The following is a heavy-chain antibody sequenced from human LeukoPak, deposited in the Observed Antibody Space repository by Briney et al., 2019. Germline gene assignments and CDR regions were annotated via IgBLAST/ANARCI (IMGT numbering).Heavy chain of an antibody. Sequence: SETLSLTCTVSGGSISSYYWSWIRQPPGKGLEWIGYIYYSGSTNYNPSLKSRDTISVDTSKNQFSLKLSSVTAADTAVYYCARGPYYYGSGTPGAFDIWGQGTMVTVSS. V-gene: IGHV4-59*01. D-gene: IGHD3-10*01. CDR2: IYYSGST. CDR1: GGSISSYY. CDR3: ARGPYYYGSGTPGAFDI. J-gene: IGHJ3*02.